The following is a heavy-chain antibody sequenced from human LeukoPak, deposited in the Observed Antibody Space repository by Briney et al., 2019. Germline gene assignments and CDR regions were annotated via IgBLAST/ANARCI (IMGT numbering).Heavy chain of an antibody. D-gene: IGHD6-13*01. CDR1: GGSISSDY. Sequence: SETLSLTCTVSGGSISSDYCSWIRHPPDKGLECIGYLYHSGSTNYNTSLKSGLVIPVATSKNQFALKLSSVTDADTAVYYCARRSSWLKAFDIWGQGTMVTVSS. CDR3: ARRSSWLKAFDI. CDR2: LYHSGST. J-gene: IGHJ3*02. V-gene: IGHV4-59*08.